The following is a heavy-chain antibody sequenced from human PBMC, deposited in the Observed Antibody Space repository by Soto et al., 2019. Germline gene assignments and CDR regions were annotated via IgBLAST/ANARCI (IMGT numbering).Heavy chain of an antibody. J-gene: IGHJ3*02. CDR3: TRGYSGIDIYAFDI. CDR1: GSTLSDHY. D-gene: IGHD1-26*01. Sequence: GGSLRLSCAASGSTLSDHYVDWVRQAPGKGLEWVGRSGNKANSDTTEYGSSVKGRFTISRDDSKNSMYLQMNSLKTEDTAVYYCTRGYSGIDIYAFDIWGQGTLAPVSS. V-gene: IGHV3-72*01. CDR2: SGNKANSDTT.